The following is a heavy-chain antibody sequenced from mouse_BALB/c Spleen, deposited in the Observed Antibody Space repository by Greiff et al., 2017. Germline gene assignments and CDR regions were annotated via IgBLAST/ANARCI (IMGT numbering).Heavy chain of an antibody. CDR1: GFNFKDTY. Sequence: VQLLQSGAELVKPGASVKLSCTASGFNFKDTYMHWVKQRPEQGLEWIGRIDPANGNTTYDPKFQGKATITADTSSNTAYLQLSSLTSEDTAVYYCARALRKGLDYWGQGTTLTVSS. J-gene: IGHJ2*01. CDR3: ARALRKGLDY. CDR2: IDPANGNT. V-gene: IGHV14-3*02. D-gene: IGHD1-1*01.